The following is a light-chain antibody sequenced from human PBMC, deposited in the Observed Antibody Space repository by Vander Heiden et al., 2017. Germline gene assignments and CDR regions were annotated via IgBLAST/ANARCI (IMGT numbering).Light chain of an antibody. CDR3: SAWDSSLSAWV. V-gene: IGLV10-54*01. CDR2: RNN. CDR1: SNNVGNQG. Sequence: QAGLTQPPSVSKRLRQPSPLAYSGNSNNVGNQGAAWLQQHQGHPPKLLSYRNNNRPSGISERLSASRSGNTASLTITGLQPEDEADYYCSAWDSSLSAWVFGGGTKLTVL. J-gene: IGLJ3*02.